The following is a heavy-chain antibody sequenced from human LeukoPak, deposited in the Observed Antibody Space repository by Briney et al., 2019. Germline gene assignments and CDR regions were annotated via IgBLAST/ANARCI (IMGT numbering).Heavy chain of an antibody. CDR3: AKDYGDNCFDP. D-gene: IGHD4-17*01. Sequence: GGSLRLSCAASGFTFSSYAMSWVRQAPGKGLEWVSAISGSGGTTYYADSVKGRFTISRDNSKITLDREMNSRSAEDRVVYYWAKDYGDNCFDPWGQGTLVTVST. CDR2: ISGSGGTT. V-gene: IGHV3-23*01. J-gene: IGHJ5*02. CDR1: GFTFSSYA.